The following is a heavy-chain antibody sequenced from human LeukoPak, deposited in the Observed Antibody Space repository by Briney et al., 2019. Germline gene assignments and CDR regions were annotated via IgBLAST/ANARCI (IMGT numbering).Heavy chain of an antibody. CDR3: ARGRGYGGQKSYVY. D-gene: IGHD4-23*01. J-gene: IGHJ4*02. Sequence: SETLSLTCAVYGGSFSGYYWSWIRQPPGKGLEWIGEINHSGSTNYNPSLKSRVTISVDTPKNQFSLKLSSVTAADTAVYYCARGRGYGGQKSYVYWGQGTLVTVSS. CDR1: GGSFSGYY. CDR2: INHSGST. V-gene: IGHV4-34*01.